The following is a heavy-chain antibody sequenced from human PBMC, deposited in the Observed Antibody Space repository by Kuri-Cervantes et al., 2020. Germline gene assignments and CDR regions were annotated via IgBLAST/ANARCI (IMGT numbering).Heavy chain of an antibody. D-gene: IGHD3-22*01. CDR2: LDPEDGET. Sequence: ASVKVSCKVSGYTLSELSMHWVRQARGKGLEWMGGLDPEDGETIYAQKFQGRVTMTEDTSTDTAYMELSSLRSEDTALYYCAKDLYYDSSGYFGYFDYWGQGTLVTVSS. J-gene: IGHJ4*02. CDR1: GYTLSELS. CDR3: AKDLYYDSSGYFGYFDY. V-gene: IGHV1-24*01.